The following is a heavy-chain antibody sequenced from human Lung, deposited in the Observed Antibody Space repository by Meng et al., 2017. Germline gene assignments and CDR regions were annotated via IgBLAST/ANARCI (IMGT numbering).Heavy chain of an antibody. Sequence: LVQSGAVVQNPGASVKVPCNTSGYSFSAYWLHWLRQAPGQGREWMGRIDPRSGGTQYAQNFQDRVTMTRDTSISTTYMELSRLTSDDTAVYYCVRDEDISAAGKLFGDYWGQGTLVTVSS. V-gene: IGHV1-2*06. CDR2: IDPRSGGT. CDR3: VRDEDISAAGKLFGDY. J-gene: IGHJ4*02. CDR1: GYSFSAYW. D-gene: IGHD6-13*01.